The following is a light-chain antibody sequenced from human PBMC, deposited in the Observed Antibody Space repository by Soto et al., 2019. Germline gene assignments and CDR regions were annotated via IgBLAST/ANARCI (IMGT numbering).Light chain of an antibody. J-gene: IGKJ5*01. Sequence: EIVLTQSPGTLSLSPVERVTLSCRASQRVSSNYVAWYQQRPGQPPRLLIYSASRRANGIPDRFSGSGSGTNFTLTLSRLESEDFAVYYCQQYGTVPNTFGQGTRLEI. CDR3: QQYGTVPNT. CDR2: SAS. V-gene: IGKV3-20*01. CDR1: QRVSSNY.